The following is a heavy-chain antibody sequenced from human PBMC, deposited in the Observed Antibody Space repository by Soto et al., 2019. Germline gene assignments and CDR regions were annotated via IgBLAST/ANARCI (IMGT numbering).Heavy chain of an antibody. CDR1: GFTFSSYA. CDR3: ARDYYKYYDSSGYYRSPAY. J-gene: IGHJ4*02. Sequence: GGSLRLSCAASGFTFSSYAMSWVRQAPGKGLEWVSIISGGGDNTYYADSVKGRFTISRDNSRNTLFLQMNSLRAEDTAVYYCARDYYKYYDSSGYYRSPAYWGQGTLVTVSS. V-gene: IGHV3-23*01. CDR2: ISGGGDNT. D-gene: IGHD3-22*01.